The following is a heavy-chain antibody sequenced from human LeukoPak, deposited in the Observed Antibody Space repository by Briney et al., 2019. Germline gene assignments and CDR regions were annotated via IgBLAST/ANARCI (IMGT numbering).Heavy chain of an antibody. CDR1: GGSISSGDYY. J-gene: IGHJ4*02. CDR2: IYYSGST. D-gene: IGHD3-3*01. V-gene: IGHV4-30-4*08. CDR3: ARDGEPDYDFWSGWYYFDY. Sequence: SETLSLTCTVSGGSISSGDYYWSWIRQPPGKGLEWIGYIYYSGSTYCNPSLKSRVTISVDTSKNQLSLKLSSVTAADTAVYYCARDGEPDYDFWSGWYYFDYWGQGTLVTVSS.